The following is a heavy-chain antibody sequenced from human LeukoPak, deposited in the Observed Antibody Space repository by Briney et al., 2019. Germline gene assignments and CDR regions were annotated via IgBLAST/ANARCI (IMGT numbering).Heavy chain of an antibody. CDR3: ARDDPTMIATLGIDY. CDR2: ISAYNGNT. D-gene: IGHD3-22*01. CDR1: GGTFSSYA. V-gene: IGHV1-18*01. Sequence: ASVKVSCKASGGTFSSYAISWVRQAPGQGLEWMGWISAYNGNTNYAQKLQGRVTMTTDTSTSTAYMELRSLRSDDTAVYYCARDDPTMIATLGIDYWGQGTLVTVSS. J-gene: IGHJ4*02.